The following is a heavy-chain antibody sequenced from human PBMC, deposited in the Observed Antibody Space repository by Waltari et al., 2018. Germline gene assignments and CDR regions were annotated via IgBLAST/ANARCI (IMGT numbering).Heavy chain of an antibody. Sequence: QLQLQESGPGLVKPSETLSLTGTVSGGSINSSSYYWGWIRQPPGQGLEWIGSIYYSGSTYYNPSLKSRVTISVDTSKNQFSLKLSSVTAADTAVYYCARLRNYYDSSGYYYYYMDVWGKGTTVTVSS. D-gene: IGHD3-22*01. CDR2: IYYSGST. V-gene: IGHV4-39*01. CDR3: ARLRNYYDSSGYYYYYMDV. CDR1: GGSINSSSYY. J-gene: IGHJ6*03.